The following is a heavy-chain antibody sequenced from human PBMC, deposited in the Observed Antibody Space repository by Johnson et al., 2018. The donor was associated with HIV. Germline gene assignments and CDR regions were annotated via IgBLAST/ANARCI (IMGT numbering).Heavy chain of an antibody. CDR2: INWNGGST. V-gene: IGHV3-66*02. J-gene: IGHJ3*02. CDR1: GFTVSSNY. D-gene: IGHD3-16*01. Sequence: VQLVESGGGLVQPGGSLRLSCAASGFTVSSNYMNWVRQAPGKGLEWVSGINWNGGSTGYADSVKGRFTISRDTSKNTVYLQMNSLRAEDAALYYCAKPPSMGADAFDIWGQGTRVTVSS. CDR3: AKPPSMGADAFDI.